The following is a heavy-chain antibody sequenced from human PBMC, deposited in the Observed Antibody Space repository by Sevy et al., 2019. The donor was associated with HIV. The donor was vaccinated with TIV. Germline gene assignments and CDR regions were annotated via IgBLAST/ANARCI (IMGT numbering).Heavy chain of an antibody. J-gene: IGHJ3*01. CDR1: GFTFNTHA. Sequence: GGSLRLSCAASGFTFNTHAMNWVRQAPGKGLEWVSTISGPGYNTYYADSVKGRFTISRDNSQNTLHLQMNSLRAEDTAVYYCAKALNPALESMLQVNLRTLKGFDVWGQGTMVTVSS. D-gene: IGHD2-8*01. CDR3: AKALNPALESMLQVNLRTLKGFDV. V-gene: IGHV3-23*01. CDR2: ISGPGYNT.